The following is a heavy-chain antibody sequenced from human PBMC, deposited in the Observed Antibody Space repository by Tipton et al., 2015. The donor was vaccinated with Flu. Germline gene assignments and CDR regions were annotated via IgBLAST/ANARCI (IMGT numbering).Heavy chain of an antibody. D-gene: IGHD3-10*01. J-gene: IGHJ6*02. CDR1: DDSITYYY. CDR2: IYYSGGT. V-gene: IGHV4-59*01. Sequence: GLVKPSETLSLTCTVSDDSITYYYWSWIRQPPGQGLEWIGYIYYSGGTNYNPSLQSRLTISVDSSKNQLSLKLTSVTAADTAVYYCARARAPYYYYAMDVWGQGATVTVSS. CDR3: ARARAPYYYYAMDV.